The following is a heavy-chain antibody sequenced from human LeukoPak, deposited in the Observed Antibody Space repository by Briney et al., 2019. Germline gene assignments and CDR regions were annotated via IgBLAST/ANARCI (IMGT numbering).Heavy chain of an antibody. D-gene: IGHD6-19*01. V-gene: IGHV4-39*07. Sequence: SETLSLTCTVSGASISTNSYYWGWIRQPPGKGLEWIGSIYHSGSTYYNPSLKSRVTISVDTSKNQFSLKLSSVTAADTAVYYCARIAVAGTDYWGQGTLVTVSS. J-gene: IGHJ4*02. CDR2: IYHSGST. CDR1: GASISTNSYY. CDR3: ARIAVAGTDY.